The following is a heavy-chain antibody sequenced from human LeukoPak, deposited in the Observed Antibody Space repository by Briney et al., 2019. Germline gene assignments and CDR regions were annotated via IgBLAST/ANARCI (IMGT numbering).Heavy chain of an antibody. CDR1: GFTFSSYG. V-gene: IGHV3-30*18. Sequence: GGSLRLSCAASGFTFSSYGMHWVRQAPGKGLEWVAVISYDGSNKYYADSVKGRFTISRDNSKNTLYLQMNSLRAEGTAVYYCAKDQWELLYYFDYWGQGTLVTVSS. CDR3: AKDQWELLYYFDY. J-gene: IGHJ4*02. D-gene: IGHD1-26*01. CDR2: ISYDGSNK.